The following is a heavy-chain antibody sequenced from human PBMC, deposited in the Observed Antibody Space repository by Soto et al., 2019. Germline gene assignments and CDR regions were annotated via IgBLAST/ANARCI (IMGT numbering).Heavy chain of an antibody. CDR1: GGSISSSGCY. CDR2: IYYSGST. D-gene: IGHD2-2*01. CDR3: ARHAIVGVPAAMQAFDI. Sequence: LVTLSVTCSVAGGSISSSGCYWGWIRQPPGKGLEWIGGIYYSGSTYYNPSLKSRVTIFVDTSKNQFSLKLSSVTAADTAVYYCARHAIVGVPAAMQAFDIWGQGLMGTGSS. J-gene: IGHJ3*02. V-gene: IGHV4-39*01.